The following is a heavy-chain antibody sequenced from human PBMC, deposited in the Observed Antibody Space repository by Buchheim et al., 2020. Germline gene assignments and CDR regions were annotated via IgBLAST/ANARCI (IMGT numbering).Heavy chain of an antibody. V-gene: IGHV3-30*18. Sequence: QLQLVESGGGVVQPGRSLRLSCAASGFTFSSYGMHWVRQAPGKGLEGVAVISYDGSNEYYADSVKGRFTISRDNSKNTLYLQMNSLRAEDTAVYYCAKPTYDFWSGYYLGLMDVWGQGTT. CDR2: ISYDGSNE. D-gene: IGHD3-3*01. J-gene: IGHJ6*02. CDR3: AKPTYDFWSGYYLGLMDV. CDR1: GFTFSSYG.